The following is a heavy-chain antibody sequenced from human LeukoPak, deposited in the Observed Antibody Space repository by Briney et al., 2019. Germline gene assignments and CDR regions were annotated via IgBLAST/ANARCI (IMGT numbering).Heavy chain of an antibody. J-gene: IGHJ4*02. Sequence: PSETLSLTCTVSGGSISSSSYYWGWIRQPPGKGLEWIGSIYYSGSTYYNPSLKSRVTISVDKSKNQFSLKLSSVTAADTAVYYCARGLAVAGMFDYWGQGTLVTVPS. CDR3: ARGLAVAGMFDY. CDR2: IYYSGST. V-gene: IGHV4-39*07. CDR1: GGSISSSSYY. D-gene: IGHD6-19*01.